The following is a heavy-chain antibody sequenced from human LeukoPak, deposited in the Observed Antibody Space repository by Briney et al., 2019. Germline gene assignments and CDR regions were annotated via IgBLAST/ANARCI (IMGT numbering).Heavy chain of an antibody. D-gene: IGHD6-19*01. V-gene: IGHV3-9*01. CDR3: VKDASGWYMIDN. J-gene: IGHJ4*02. CDR1: GFTFDDYA. CDR2: ISWNSGGI. Sequence: GRSLRLSCAASGFTFDDYAMHWVRQAPGKGLEWVSGISWNSGGIGYADSVKGRFTISRDNAKNRLYLEMNSLRTEDTALYYCVKDASGWYMIDNWGQGTQVTVAS.